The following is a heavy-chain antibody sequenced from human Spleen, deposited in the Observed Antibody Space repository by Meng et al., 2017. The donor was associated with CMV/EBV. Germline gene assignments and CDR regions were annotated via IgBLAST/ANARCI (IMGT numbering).Heavy chain of an antibody. CDR1: GFTFGDYY. D-gene: IGHD6-13*01. Sequence: GGSLRLSCEASGFTFGDYYMSWIRQAPGKGLEWVSYISSSGGGRTIYYADSVKGRFTISRDNAKNSLYLQMNSLRAEDTAVYYCASGYSSSWSPSGYFDYWGQGTLVTVSS. V-gene: IGHV3-11*01. J-gene: IGHJ4*02. CDR3: ASGYSSSWSPSGYFDY. CDR2: ISSSGGGRTI.